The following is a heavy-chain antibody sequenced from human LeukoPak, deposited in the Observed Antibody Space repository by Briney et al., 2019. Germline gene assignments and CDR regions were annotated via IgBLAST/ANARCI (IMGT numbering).Heavy chain of an antibody. Sequence: SQTLSLTCTVSGGSISSGGYYWSWIRQPPGKGLEWIGYIYHSGSTYYNPSLKSRVTISVDRSKNQFSLKLSSVTAADTAVYYCARRSIFGALNWFDPWGQGTLVTVSS. J-gene: IGHJ5*02. D-gene: IGHD3-3*01. CDR3: ARRSIFGALNWFDP. CDR2: IYHSGST. V-gene: IGHV4-30-2*01. CDR1: GGSISSGGYY.